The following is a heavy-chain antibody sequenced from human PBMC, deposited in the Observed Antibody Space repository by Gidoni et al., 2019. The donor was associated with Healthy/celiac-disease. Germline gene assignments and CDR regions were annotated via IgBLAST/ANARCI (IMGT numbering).Heavy chain of an antibody. J-gene: IGHJ3*02. CDR3: ARGRYFDWLLYPDAFDI. CDR2: SYYSGST. Sequence: QVQLQESGPGLVKPSQTLSITCTVSGCSISSGVSYWSWIRQHPGKGLEWIGDSYYSGSTYYNPSLKSRVTISVDTSKNQFSLKLSSVTAADTAVYYCARGRYFDWLLYPDAFDIWGQGTMVTVSS. D-gene: IGHD3-9*01. CDR1: GCSISSGVSY. V-gene: IGHV4-31*03.